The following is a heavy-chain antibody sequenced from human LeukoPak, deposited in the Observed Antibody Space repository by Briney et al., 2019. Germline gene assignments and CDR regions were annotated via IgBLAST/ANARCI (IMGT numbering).Heavy chain of an antibody. Sequence: GASVKVSCKASGYTFTDYFIHWVRQAPGQGLEWMGWIRPNSGDTHYAQRFQGRVTMTRDTSVSTAHMGLSSLRSDDTAIYYCARNYGHNSKYFDFWGQGTLVTVSS. D-gene: IGHD4-17*01. CDR1: GYTFTDYF. J-gene: IGHJ4*02. CDR2: IRPNSGDT. CDR3: ARNYGHNSKYFDF. V-gene: IGHV1-2*02.